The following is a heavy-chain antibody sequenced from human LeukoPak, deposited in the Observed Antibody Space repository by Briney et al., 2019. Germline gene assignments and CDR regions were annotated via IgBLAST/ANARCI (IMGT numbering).Heavy chain of an antibody. CDR2: IKSKTDGGTT. Sequence: PGGSLRLSCAASGFTFSNAWMSWVRQAPGKGLEWVGRIKSKTDGGTTDYAAPVKGRFTISRDDSKNTLYLQMNSLKTEDTAVYYCTTDSIVPAAVDMVDYWGQGTLVTVSS. CDR1: GFTFSNAW. CDR3: TTDSIVPAAVDMVDY. V-gene: IGHV3-15*01. J-gene: IGHJ4*02. D-gene: IGHD2-2*01.